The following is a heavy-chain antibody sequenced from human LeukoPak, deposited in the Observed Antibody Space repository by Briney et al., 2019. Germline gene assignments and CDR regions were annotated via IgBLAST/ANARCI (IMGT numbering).Heavy chain of an antibody. V-gene: IGHV3-23*01. Sequence: PGGSLRPSCAASGFTFRSYAMSWVRQAPGKGLEWVSAISASGDSVNYAVSVKGRFTISRDNSKNTLYLQMNSLRAEDTAIYYCAKEILSSSLYLDAFDLWGQGTVVTVSS. D-gene: IGHD6-13*01. CDR3: AKEILSSSLYLDAFDL. CDR1: GFTFRSYA. CDR2: ISASGDSV. J-gene: IGHJ3*01.